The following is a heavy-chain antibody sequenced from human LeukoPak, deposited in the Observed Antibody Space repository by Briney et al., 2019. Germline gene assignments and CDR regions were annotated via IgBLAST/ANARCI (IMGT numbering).Heavy chain of an antibody. CDR2: IYPGDSDT. CDR1: GYSFTSYW. Sequence: PGESLKISCKGSGYSFTSYWIGWVRPMPGKGLEWMGIIYPGDSDTRYSPSFQGQVTISADKSISTAYLQWSSLKASDTAMYYCARQEIQLWSNFDYWGQGALVTVSS. CDR3: ARQEIQLWSNFDY. D-gene: IGHD5-18*01. J-gene: IGHJ4*02. V-gene: IGHV5-51*01.